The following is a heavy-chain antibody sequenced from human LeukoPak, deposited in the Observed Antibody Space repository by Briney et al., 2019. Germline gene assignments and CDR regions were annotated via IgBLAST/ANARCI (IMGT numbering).Heavy chain of an antibody. J-gene: IGHJ5*02. V-gene: IGHV4-61*08. Sequence: SETLSLTCTVSGGSISSGGYYWSWIRQHPGKGLEWIGYIYYSGSTNYNPSLKSRVTISVDTSKNQFSLKLSSVTAADTAVYYCARLAIMITFGGVIVPRGFDPWGQGTLVTVSS. CDR3: ARLAIMITFGGVIVPRGFDP. CDR2: IYYSGST. D-gene: IGHD3-16*02. CDR1: GGSISSGGYY.